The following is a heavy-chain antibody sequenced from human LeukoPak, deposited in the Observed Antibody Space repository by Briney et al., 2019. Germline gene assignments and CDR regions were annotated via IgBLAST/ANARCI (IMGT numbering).Heavy chain of an antibody. CDR1: GYTFTSYY. V-gene: IGHV1-8*02. CDR2: MNPNSGNT. D-gene: IGHD1-1*01. CDR3: ARSPPNVGDY. Sequence: ASVKVSCKASGYTFTSYYMHWVRQAPGQGLEWMGWMNPNSGNTGYAQKFQGRVTMTRNTSISTAYMELSSLRSEDTAVYYCARSPPNVGDYWGQGTLVTVSS. J-gene: IGHJ4*02.